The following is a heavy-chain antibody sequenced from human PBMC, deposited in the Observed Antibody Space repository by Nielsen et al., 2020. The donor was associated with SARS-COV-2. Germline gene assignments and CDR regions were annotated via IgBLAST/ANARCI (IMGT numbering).Heavy chain of an antibody. CDR1: GFTFRNYG. CDR3: ARTPTGVVLLPAGPFDF. Sequence: GESLKISCAASGFTFRNYGMHWVRQPPGKGLEWVAVISFDGTHKYYADSVKGRFTISRGNSKNTLYLQINTLRADDTALYYCARTPTGVVLLPAGPFDFWGQGTLVTVSS. V-gene: IGHV3-30*03. J-gene: IGHJ4*02. CDR2: ISFDGTHK. D-gene: IGHD2-2*01.